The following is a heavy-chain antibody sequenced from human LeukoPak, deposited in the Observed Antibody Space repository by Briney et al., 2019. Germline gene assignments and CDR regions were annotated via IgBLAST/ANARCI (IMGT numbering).Heavy chain of an antibody. CDR3: ARSGSYYGSTSG. Sequence: GGSLRLSCAASGFTFSSYGMHWVRQAPGKGLEWVAFIRYDGNNKYYADSVKGRFTISRDNSKNTLYLQMNSLRAEDTAVYYCARSGSYYGSTSGWGQGTLVTVSP. J-gene: IGHJ4*02. CDR2: IRYDGNNK. D-gene: IGHD3-10*01. CDR1: GFTFSSYG. V-gene: IGHV3-30*02.